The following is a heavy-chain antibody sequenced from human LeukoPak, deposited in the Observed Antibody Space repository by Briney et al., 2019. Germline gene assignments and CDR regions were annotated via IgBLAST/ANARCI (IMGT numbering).Heavy chain of an antibody. V-gene: IGHV3-33*01. CDR1: GFTFNKYG. CDR2: IWYDGSNR. D-gene: IGHD3-3*01. Sequence: PGGSLRLSCAASGFTFNKYGMQWVRQAPGKGLEWVALIWYDGSNRNYADSVKGRFTISRDSSKNTLDLQMNSLRAEDTAVYYCAREGFWSGSQYYYYGMDVWGQGTTVTVSS. CDR3: AREGFWSGSQYYYYGMDV. J-gene: IGHJ6*02.